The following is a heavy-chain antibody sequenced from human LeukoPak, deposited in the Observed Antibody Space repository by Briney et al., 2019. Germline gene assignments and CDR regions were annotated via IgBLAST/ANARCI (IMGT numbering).Heavy chain of an antibody. CDR2: IKQDGSEK. D-gene: IGHD5-18*01. Sequence: PGGSLRLSCATSGFTFSSYWMSWVRQAPGKGLEWVANIKQDGSEKYYVDSVKGRFTISRDNAKNSLYLQMNSLRAEDTAVYYCARDKLGYSYATNSFDYWGQGTLVTVSS. V-gene: IGHV3-7*01. J-gene: IGHJ4*02. CDR3: ARDKLGYSYATNSFDY. CDR1: GFTFSSYW.